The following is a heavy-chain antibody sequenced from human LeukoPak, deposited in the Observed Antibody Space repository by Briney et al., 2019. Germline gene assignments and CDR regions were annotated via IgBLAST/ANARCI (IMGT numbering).Heavy chain of an antibody. CDR1: VPTFTSYA. V-gene: IGHV1-69*05. CDR2: FIPIFGSP. Sequence: SVKVSCKASVPTFTSYAINWVRQAPGQGLEWMGGFIPIFGSPTYAQKFQGRVTFTTDESTYTAYMELSNLRSEDTAVFYCAGFFYDSSGAASDLWGQGTMVTVSS. J-gene: IGHJ3*01. CDR3: AGFFYDSSGAASDL. D-gene: IGHD3-22*01.